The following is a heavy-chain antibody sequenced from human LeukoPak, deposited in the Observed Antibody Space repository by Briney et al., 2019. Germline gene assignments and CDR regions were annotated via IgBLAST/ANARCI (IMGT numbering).Heavy chain of an antibody. J-gene: IGHJ4*02. CDR3: AKDYGSGWYYYFDY. CDR2: IWYDGSNK. Sequence: GGSLRLSCAASGFTFSSYGMHWVRQAPGKGLEWVAVIWYDGSNKYYADSVKGRFTISRGNSKNTLYLQTNSLRAEDTAVYYCAKDYGSGWYYYFDYWGQGTLVTVSS. D-gene: IGHD6-19*01. V-gene: IGHV3-33*06. CDR1: GFTFSSYG.